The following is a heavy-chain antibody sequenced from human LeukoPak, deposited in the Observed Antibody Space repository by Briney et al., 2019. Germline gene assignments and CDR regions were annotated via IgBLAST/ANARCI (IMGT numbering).Heavy chain of an antibody. CDR2: MNRNSGNT. V-gene: IGHV1-8*01. D-gene: IGHD5-24*01. Sequence: ASVKVSCKASGYTFTSYDINWGRQAPGPGLEWMGWMNRNSGNTGYAQKFQGRVTLTRNTSISTAYMELSSLRSEDTAVYYCARVSAGWLQSLGYWGQGTLVTVSS. J-gene: IGHJ4*02. CDR1: GYTFTSYD. CDR3: ARVSAGWLQSLGY.